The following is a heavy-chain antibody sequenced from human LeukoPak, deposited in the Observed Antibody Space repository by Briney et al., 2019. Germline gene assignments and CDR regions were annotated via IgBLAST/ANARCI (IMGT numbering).Heavy chain of an antibody. Sequence: SETLSLTCTDSGGSISSSSYYWGWIRQPPGKGLEWIGSIYYSGSTYYNPSLKSRVTISVDTSKNQFSLKLSSVTAADTAVYYCARLGSNLHFDYWGQGTLVTVSS. V-gene: IGHV4-39*01. CDR1: GGSISSSSYY. D-gene: IGHD1-14*01. CDR3: ARLGSNLHFDY. J-gene: IGHJ4*02. CDR2: IYYSGST.